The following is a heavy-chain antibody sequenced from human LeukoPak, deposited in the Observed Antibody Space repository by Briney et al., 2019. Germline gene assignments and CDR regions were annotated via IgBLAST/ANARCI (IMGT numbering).Heavy chain of an antibody. D-gene: IGHD2-21*02. Sequence: PGGSPRLSCAASGFTFSDHYMDWVRQAPGKGLEWVGRIRNKANSFTTEYAASVKGRFTISRDDSKNSLYVQMNSLKTEDTAVYYCRFVVVTGQFDYWGQGTLVTVSS. CDR2: IRNKANSFTT. CDR1: GFTFSDHY. CDR3: RFVVVTGQFDY. V-gene: IGHV3-72*01. J-gene: IGHJ4*02.